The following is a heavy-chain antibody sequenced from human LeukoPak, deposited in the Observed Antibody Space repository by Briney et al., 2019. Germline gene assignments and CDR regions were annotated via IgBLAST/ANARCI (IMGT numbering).Heavy chain of an antibody. CDR1: GGSISSGGYY. J-gene: IGHJ4*02. CDR3: ARCGKDGDYVQN. D-gene: IGHD3-16*01. CDR2: IYYSGST. V-gene: IGHV4-31*03. Sequence: SETLSLPCTVSGGSISSGGYYWSWIRQHPGKGLEWIGYIYYSGSTYYNPSLKSRVTISVDTSKNQFSLKLSSVTAADTAVYYCARCGKDGDYVQNWGQGTLVTVSS.